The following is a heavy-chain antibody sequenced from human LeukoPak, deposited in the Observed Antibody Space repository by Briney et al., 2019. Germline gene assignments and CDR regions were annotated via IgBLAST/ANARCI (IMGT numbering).Heavy chain of an antibody. J-gene: IGHJ4*02. Sequence: SETPSLTCTVSGVTISNYYWSWHRQSPGKGLEWIGYMLYSGSTNQNPSLRSRVTISVDTSKNQVSLMLSSVTATDTAVYYCARSDIWGSYRFLDYWGQGALVTVSS. CDR3: ARSDIWGSYRFLDY. V-gene: IGHV4-59*08. D-gene: IGHD3-16*02. CDR2: MLYSGST. CDR1: GVTISNYY.